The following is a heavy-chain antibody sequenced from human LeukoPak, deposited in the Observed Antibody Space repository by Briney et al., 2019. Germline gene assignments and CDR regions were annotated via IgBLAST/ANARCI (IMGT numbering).Heavy chain of an antibody. Sequence: GRSLRLSCAASGXTFRSYGLHWVRQAPGKGLEWVALIRSDGSSKNYADSAKGRFTISRDASKNTVYLQMNSLRAEDTAVYSCAKWSGDYPSYYLDYWGQGTLVTVSS. V-gene: IGHV3-33*06. J-gene: IGHJ4*02. CDR3: AKWSGDYPSYYLDY. D-gene: IGHD4-17*01. CDR1: GXTFRSYG. CDR2: IRSDGSSK.